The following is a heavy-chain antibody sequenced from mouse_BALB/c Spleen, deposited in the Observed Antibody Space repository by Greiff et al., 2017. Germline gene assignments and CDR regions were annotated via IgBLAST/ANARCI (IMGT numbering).Heavy chain of an antibody. CDR3: AKSGDVDAIDY. Sequence: QVQLQQSGAELVKPGASVKLSCKASGYTFTSYGMHWVKQRPGQGLEWIGAIYPGDGDTKYNQKFKGKATLTSDKSSSTAYMQLSSLASEDSAVYYCAKSGDVDAIDYWGQGTSVTVSS. D-gene: IGHD3-2*02. V-gene: IGHV1S56*01. J-gene: IGHJ4*01. CDR1: GYTFTSYG. CDR2: IYPGDGDT.